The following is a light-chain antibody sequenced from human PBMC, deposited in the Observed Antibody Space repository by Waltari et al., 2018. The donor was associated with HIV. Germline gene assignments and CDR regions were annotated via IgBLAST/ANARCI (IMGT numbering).Light chain of an antibody. CDR1: QSVNSN. CDR2: GAS. Sequence: EIVMTQSPATLSVSSGERATLYCRASQSVNSNLAWYQQKPGQAPRLLIYGASTRATGIPARFSGSGSGTEFTLTISSLQSEDFAVYYCQHYNNWPPWTFGQGTQLEIK. V-gene: IGKV3-15*01. CDR3: QHYNNWPPWT. J-gene: IGKJ2*02.